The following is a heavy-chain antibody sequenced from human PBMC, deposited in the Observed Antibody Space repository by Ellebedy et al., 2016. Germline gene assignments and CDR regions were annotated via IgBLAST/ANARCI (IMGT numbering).Heavy chain of an antibody. J-gene: IGHJ4*02. D-gene: IGHD5-24*01. CDR1: GYTFSSYV. Sequence: ASVKVSCXTSGYTFSSYVISWVRQAPGQGLEWMGWISPDNGHTNYAQKLQGRVTMTTDTSTSTAYMELRSLRADDTAVYYCARDYYWGYKGTFDLWGQGTLVTVAS. V-gene: IGHV1-18*01. CDR2: ISPDNGHT. CDR3: ARDYYWGYKGTFDL.